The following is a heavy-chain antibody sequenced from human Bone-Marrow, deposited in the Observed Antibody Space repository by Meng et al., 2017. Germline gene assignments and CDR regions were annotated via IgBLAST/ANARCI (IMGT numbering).Heavy chain of an antibody. CDR2: ISYDGSNK. D-gene: IGHD5-12*01. CDR3: ARSIVTTYYFDY. J-gene: IGHJ4*02. Sequence: GESLKISCAASGFIFSSYAMHWVRPAPGKGLEWVAVISYDGSNKYYADSVKGRFTISRDNSKNTLYLQMNSLRAEDTAVYYCARSIVTTYYFDYWGQGTLVTVSS. CDR1: GFIFSSYA. V-gene: IGHV3-30*04.